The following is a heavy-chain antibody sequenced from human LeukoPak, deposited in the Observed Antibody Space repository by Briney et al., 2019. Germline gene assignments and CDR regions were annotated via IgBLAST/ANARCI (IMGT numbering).Heavy chain of an antibody. CDR2: ILPDGSEK. Sequence: GGSLRLSCAASDFTFSFYWMTWVRQAPGEGLEWVANILPDGSEKYYLDSVKGRFTISRDNPTNSLYLQINSLRAEDTALYYCGRLARNAWYAVDYWGQGTLVTVSS. V-gene: IGHV3-7*01. J-gene: IGHJ4*02. CDR3: GRLARNAWYAVDY. D-gene: IGHD6-19*01. CDR1: DFTFSFYW.